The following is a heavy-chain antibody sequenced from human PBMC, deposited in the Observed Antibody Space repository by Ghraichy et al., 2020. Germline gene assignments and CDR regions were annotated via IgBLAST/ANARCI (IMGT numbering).Heavy chain of an antibody. CDR2: ISAYNGNT. CDR3: ARDHDPVVPAAMGAFDI. Sequence: ASVKVSCKASGYTFTSYGISWVRQAPGQGLEWMGWISAYNGNTNYAQKLQGRVTMTTDTSTSTAYMELRSLRSDDTAVYYCARDHDPVVPAAMGAFDIWGQGTMVTVSS. D-gene: IGHD2-2*01. CDR1: GYTFTSYG. V-gene: IGHV1-18*04. J-gene: IGHJ3*02.